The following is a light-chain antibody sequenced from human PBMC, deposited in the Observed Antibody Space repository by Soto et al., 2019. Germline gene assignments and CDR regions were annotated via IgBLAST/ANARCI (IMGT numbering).Light chain of an antibody. CDR1: TGAVTNGHY. Sequence: QAVVTQEPSLTVSPGGKVTLTCGSSTGAVTNGHYPYWFQQKPGQAPRTLIYDTTNRHSWTPARFSGSLLGGKAALTLSGAQHEDEAEYYCLLSYNGPYVFGTGTKVTVL. V-gene: IGLV7-46*01. J-gene: IGLJ1*01. CDR3: LLSYNGPYV. CDR2: DTT.